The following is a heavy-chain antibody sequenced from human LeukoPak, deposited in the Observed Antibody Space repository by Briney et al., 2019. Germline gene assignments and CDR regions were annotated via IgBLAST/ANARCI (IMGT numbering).Heavy chain of an antibody. Sequence: KPGGSLRLSCAASGFTFSSYSMNWVRQAPGKGLEWVSSISSSSSYIYYADSVKGRFTVSRDNAKNSLYLQMNSLRAEDTAVYYCAKGLRILWFGEELVVDAFDIWGQGTMVTVSS. CDR1: GFTFSSYS. V-gene: IGHV3-21*04. D-gene: IGHD3-10*01. CDR2: ISSSSSYI. CDR3: AKGLRILWFGEELVVDAFDI. J-gene: IGHJ3*02.